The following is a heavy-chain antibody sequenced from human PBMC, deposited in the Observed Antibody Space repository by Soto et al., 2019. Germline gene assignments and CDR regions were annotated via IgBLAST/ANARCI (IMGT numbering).Heavy chain of an antibody. CDR3: ARDRGDYYGSARLDY. CDR1: GFTFSSYG. Sequence: GGSLRLSCAASGFTFSSYGMHWVRQAPGKGLEWVAVIWYDGSNKYYADSVKGRFTISRDNSKNTLYLQMNSLRAEDTAVYYCARDRGDYYGSARLDYWGQGTLVTVSS. D-gene: IGHD3-10*01. V-gene: IGHV3-33*01. CDR2: IWYDGSNK. J-gene: IGHJ4*02.